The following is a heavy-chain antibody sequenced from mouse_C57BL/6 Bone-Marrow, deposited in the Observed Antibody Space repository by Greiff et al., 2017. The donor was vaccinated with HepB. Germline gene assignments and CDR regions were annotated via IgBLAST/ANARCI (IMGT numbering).Heavy chain of an antibody. D-gene: IGHD1-1*01. CDR2: IYPRSGNT. CDR3: LTTVVSRDY. Sequence: VKLVESGAELARPGASVKLSCKASGYTFTSYGISWVKQRTGQGLEWIGEIYPRSGNTYYNEKFKGKATLTADKSSSTAYMELRSLTSEDSAVYFCLTTVVSRDYWGQGTTLTVSS. J-gene: IGHJ2*01. V-gene: IGHV1-81*01. CDR1: GYTFTSYG.